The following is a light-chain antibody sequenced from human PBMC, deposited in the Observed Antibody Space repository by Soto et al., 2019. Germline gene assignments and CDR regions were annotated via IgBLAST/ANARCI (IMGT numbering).Light chain of an antibody. CDR2: DVS. J-gene: IGLJ1*01. Sequence: QSVLTQPASVSGSPGQSITISCTGTSSDVGGYNYVSWYQQHPGKAPKLMIYDVSNRPPGVSNRFSGSKSGNTASLTISGLQAEDEADYYCSSYTSSSTPYVFGTGTKLTVL. V-gene: IGLV2-14*01. CDR3: SSYTSSSTPYV. CDR1: SSDVGGYNY.